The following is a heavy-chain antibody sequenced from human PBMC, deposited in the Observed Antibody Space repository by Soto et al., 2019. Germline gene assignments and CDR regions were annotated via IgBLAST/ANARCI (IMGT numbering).Heavy chain of an antibody. D-gene: IGHD5-18*01. J-gene: IGHJ4*02. V-gene: IGHV3-30*18. CDR1: GFTFSTYG. Sequence: PGGSLRLSCAASGFTFSTYGMHWVRQAPGKGLEWVAVISYDGNNKYYADSVKGRFTISRDNSKNTLYLQMNGLRAEDTAVYYCAKDLDSGYSYSPPSGYWGQGTLVTVSS. CDR3: AKDLDSGYSYSPPSGY. CDR2: ISYDGNNK.